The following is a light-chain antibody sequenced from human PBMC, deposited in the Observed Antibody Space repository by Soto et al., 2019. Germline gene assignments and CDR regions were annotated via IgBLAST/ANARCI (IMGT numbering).Light chain of an antibody. V-gene: IGKV3-20*01. CDR3: QQYGSPLIT. CDR1: QSVDSNY. CDR2: GAS. J-gene: IGKJ5*01. Sequence: EIVLTQSPGTLSLSPGEGATLSCRASQSVDSNYLAWYQQRPGQAPRLLIYGASSRATGIPDRFSGSGSGTDFTLTISRLEPEDFAVYYCQQYGSPLITFGQGTRLEIK.